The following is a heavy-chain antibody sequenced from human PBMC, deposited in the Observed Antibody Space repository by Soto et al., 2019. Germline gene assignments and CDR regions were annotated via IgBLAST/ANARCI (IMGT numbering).Heavy chain of an antibody. V-gene: IGHV1-18*01. J-gene: IGHJ5*02. CDR3: ARHHGPTTSENWFDP. CDR1: GYTFFTYD. Sequence: GASVKVSCKASGYTFFTYDISWVRQAPGQGLEWMGWISTYSGDTKCAQKFQGRVTMTTDTSTTTAYLELRSLRSDDTAVYYCARHHGPTTSENWFDPWGQGTLVTVPQ. CDR2: ISTYSGDT. D-gene: IGHD5-12*01.